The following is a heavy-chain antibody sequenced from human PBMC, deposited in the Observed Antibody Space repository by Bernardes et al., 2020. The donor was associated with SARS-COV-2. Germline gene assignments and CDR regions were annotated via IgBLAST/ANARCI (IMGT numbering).Heavy chain of an antibody. D-gene: IGHD6-13*01. CDR3: ATSIAAAGPLYYYYGMDV. CDR2: FDPEDGET. J-gene: IGHJ6*02. V-gene: IGHV1-24*01. CDR1: GYTLTELS. Sequence: ASVKVSCKVSGYTLTELSMHWVRQAPGKGLEWMGGFDPEDGETIYAQKFQGRVTMTEDTSTDTAYMELSSLRSEDTAVYYCATSIAAAGPLYYYYGMDVWGQGTTVTVSS.